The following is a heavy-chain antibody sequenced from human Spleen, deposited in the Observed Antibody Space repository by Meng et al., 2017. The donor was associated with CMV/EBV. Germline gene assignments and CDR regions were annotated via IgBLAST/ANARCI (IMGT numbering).Heavy chain of an antibody. D-gene: IGHD2-2*01. J-gene: IGHJ5*02. CDR1: GGSFSGYY. CDR3: ARGGCSSTSCYKNWFDP. CDR2: INHSGST. Sequence: YGGSFSGYYWCWLRPPPAEGLEWFREINHSGSTNYNPSLKSRVAISVDTSKNQFSLQLSSVTAADTAVYYCARGGCSSTSCYKNWFDPWGQGTLVTVSS. V-gene: IGHV4-34*01.